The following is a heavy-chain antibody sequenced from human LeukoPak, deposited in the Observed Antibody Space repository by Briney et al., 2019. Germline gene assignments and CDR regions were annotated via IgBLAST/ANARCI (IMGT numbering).Heavy chain of an antibody. CDR1: GFTFSRYG. V-gene: IGHV3-30*02. J-gene: IGHJ4*02. CDR3: AKDYSSSSLVDY. Sequence: PGGSLRLSCAASGFTFSRYGMHWVRQAPGKGLEWVAFIRYDGSKKYHAGSVKGRFTTSRDNSKNTLYLQMNSLRGEDTAVYYCAKDYSSSSLVDYWGQGTLVTVSS. D-gene: IGHD6-6*01. CDR2: IRYDGSKK.